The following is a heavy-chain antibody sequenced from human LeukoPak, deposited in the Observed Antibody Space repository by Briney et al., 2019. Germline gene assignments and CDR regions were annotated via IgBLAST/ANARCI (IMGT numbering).Heavy chain of an antibody. D-gene: IGHD3-10*01. V-gene: IGHV3-30*18. Sequence: GGSLRLSCAASGFTFSSYGMHRVRQAPGKGLEWVAVISYDGSNKYYTDSVNGRFTISRDNSKNALFLQMNSLRAEDTAVYYCAKEGYYGSGSFPDYWGQGTLVTVSS. CDR2: ISYDGSNK. CDR1: GFTFSSYG. CDR3: AKEGYYGSGSFPDY. J-gene: IGHJ4*02.